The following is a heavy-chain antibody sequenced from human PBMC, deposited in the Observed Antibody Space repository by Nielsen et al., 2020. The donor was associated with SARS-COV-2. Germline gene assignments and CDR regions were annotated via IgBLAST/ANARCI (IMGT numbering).Heavy chain of an antibody. J-gene: IGHJ6*02. D-gene: IGHD3-10*01. CDR2: INRGGST. V-gene: IGHV4-34*01. Sequence: RQAPGKGLEWIGEINRGGSTNYNPSLKSRVTISVDTSKNQFSLKLSSVTAADTAVYYCARRGFMDVWGQGTTVTVSS. CDR3: ARRGFMDV.